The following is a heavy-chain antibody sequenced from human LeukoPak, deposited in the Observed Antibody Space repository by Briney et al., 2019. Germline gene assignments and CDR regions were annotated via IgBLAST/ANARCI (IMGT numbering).Heavy chain of an antibody. V-gene: IGHV4-34*01. CDR1: GGSFSGYY. CDR2: INHSGST. D-gene: IGHD6-19*01. J-gene: IGHJ5*02. Sequence: SETLSLTCAVYGGSFSGYYWSWIRQPPGKGLEWIGEINHSGSTNYNPSLKSRVTISVDTSKNQFSLKLSSVTAADTAVYYCAPERYSSGWYFGNNWFDPWGQGTLVTVSS. CDR3: APERYSSGWYFGNNWFDP.